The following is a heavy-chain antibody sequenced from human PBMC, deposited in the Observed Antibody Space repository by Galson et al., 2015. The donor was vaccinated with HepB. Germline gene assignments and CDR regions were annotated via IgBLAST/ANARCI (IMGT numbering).Heavy chain of an antibody. V-gene: IGHV5-51*01. D-gene: IGHD2-15*01. CDR1: GYSFTSYW. CDR2: IYPGDSDT. J-gene: IGHJ4*02. Sequence: QSGAEVKKPGESLKISCKGSGYSFTSYWIGWVRQMPGKGLEWMGIIYPGDSDTRYSPSFQGQVTISADKSISTAYLQWSSLKASDTAMYYCARQGPPGGYCSGGSCYPVDYWGQGTLVTVSS. CDR3: ARQGPPGGYCSGGSCYPVDY.